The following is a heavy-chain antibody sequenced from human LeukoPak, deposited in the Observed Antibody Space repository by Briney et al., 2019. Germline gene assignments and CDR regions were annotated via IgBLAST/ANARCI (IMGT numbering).Heavy chain of an antibody. D-gene: IGHD5-18*01. CDR3: ARLGYSYGERNFAY. V-gene: IGHV4-39*01. CDR2: IYYSGST. J-gene: IGHJ4*02. CDR1: GGSISSSSYY. Sequence: SETLSLTCTGSGGSISSSSYYWGWIRQPPGKGLEWIGSIYYSGSTYYNPSLKSRVTISVDTSKTQFSLKLSSVTAADTAVYYCARLGYSYGERNFAYWGQGTLVTVSS.